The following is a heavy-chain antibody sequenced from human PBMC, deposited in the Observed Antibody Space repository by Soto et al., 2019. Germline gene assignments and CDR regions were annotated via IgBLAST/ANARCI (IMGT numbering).Heavy chain of an antibody. CDR2: IYHSGST. CDR3: VRDGPHITIFGYGDY. J-gene: IGHJ4*02. Sequence: SETLSLTCTVSGGSISSGGYYWSWIRQHPGKGLEWIGYIYHSGSTYYNPSLKSRVTISVDRSKNQFSLKLSSVTAADTAVYYCVRDGPHITIFGYGDYWGQGNLVTVSS. V-gene: IGHV4-30-2*01. CDR1: GGSISSGGYY. D-gene: IGHD3-3*01.